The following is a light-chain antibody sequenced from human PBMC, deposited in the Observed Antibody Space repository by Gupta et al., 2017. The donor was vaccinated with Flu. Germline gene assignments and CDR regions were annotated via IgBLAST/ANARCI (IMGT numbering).Light chain of an antibody. J-gene: IGKJ2*02. CDR2: KAS. V-gene: IGKV1-5*03. CDR1: QSISSW. Sequence: DVQITQSPSTLSASVGDRVTITCRASQSISSWLAWYQQKPGKAPKLLIYKASSLERGVTSRFSGSGSGTEVTLTISSRQPDDVATYYCQQYNSYPGTFGQGTKLEIK. CDR3: QQYNSYPGT.